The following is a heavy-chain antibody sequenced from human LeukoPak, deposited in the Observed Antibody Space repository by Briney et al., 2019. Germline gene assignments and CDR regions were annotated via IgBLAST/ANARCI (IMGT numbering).Heavy chain of an antibody. V-gene: IGHV3-74*01. Sequence: GGSLRLSCAASGFTFSSYWMHWVRQAPGKGLVWVSRINSDGSSTSYADSVKGRFTISRDNSKNTLYLQMGSLRAEDMAVYYCARDRRPSDYVCAFDIWGQGTMVTVSS. D-gene: IGHD4-17*01. CDR3: ARDRRPSDYVCAFDI. CDR1: GFTFSSYW. CDR2: INSDGSST. J-gene: IGHJ3*02.